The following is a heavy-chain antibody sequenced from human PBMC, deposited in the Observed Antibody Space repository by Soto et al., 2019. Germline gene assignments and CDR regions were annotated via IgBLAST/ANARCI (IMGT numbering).Heavy chain of an antibody. D-gene: IGHD3-10*01. CDR3: ARQYYYGSGNYYPNWFDP. V-gene: IGHV4-59*08. Sequence: SETLSLTCTVSGGSISSYYWSWIRQPPGKGLEWIGYIYYSGSTNYNPSLKSRVTISVDTSKNQFSLKLSSVTAADTAVYYCARQYYYGSGNYYPNWFDPWGQGTLVTVSS. J-gene: IGHJ5*02. CDR2: IYYSGST. CDR1: GGSISSYY.